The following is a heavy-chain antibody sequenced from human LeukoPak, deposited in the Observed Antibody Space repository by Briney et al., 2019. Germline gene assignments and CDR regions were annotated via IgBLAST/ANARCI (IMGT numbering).Heavy chain of an antibody. D-gene: IGHD2/OR15-2a*01. CDR1: GDSISSSY. V-gene: IGHV4-59*01. CDR2: IYIGGY. Sequence: SETLSLTCTVSGDSISSSYWSWIRQPPGKGLEWIGFIYIGGYNYNPSLKRRVTMSVDTSKNQVSLKVNSVTAADTAVYYCARDNRDSGRLGYYYYYMDVWGKGTTVTISS. J-gene: IGHJ6*03. CDR3: ARDNRDSGRLGYYYYYMDV.